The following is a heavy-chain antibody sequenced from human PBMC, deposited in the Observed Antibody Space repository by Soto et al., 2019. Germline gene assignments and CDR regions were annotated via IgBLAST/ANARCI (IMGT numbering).Heavy chain of an antibody. Sequence: ASVKRSCKASGYTFTGYYMHWVRQAPGQGLEWMGWINPNSGGTNYAQKFQGRVTMTRDTSISTAYMELSSVTAADTAVYYCARESGGSSAVGYYYGMDVWGQGTTVTVSS. CDR1: GYTFTGYY. V-gene: IGHV1-2*02. CDR3: ARESGGSSAVGYYYGMDV. CDR2: INPNSGGT. D-gene: IGHD6-6*01. J-gene: IGHJ6*02.